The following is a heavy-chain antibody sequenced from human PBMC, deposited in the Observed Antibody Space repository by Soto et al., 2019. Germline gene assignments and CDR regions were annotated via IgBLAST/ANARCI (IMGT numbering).Heavy chain of an antibody. Sequence: PGGSLRLSCAASGFSFGSYAMSWVRQAPGKGLEWVSGISGSGGSTYYADSVKGRFTISRDNSKNTLYLQMNSLRAEDTAVYYCGKGGSYPPFDGFDIWGQGTIVTVSS. D-gene: IGHD1-26*01. CDR1: GFSFGSYA. CDR2: ISGSGGST. J-gene: IGHJ3*02. V-gene: IGHV3-23*01. CDR3: GKGGSYPPFDGFDI.